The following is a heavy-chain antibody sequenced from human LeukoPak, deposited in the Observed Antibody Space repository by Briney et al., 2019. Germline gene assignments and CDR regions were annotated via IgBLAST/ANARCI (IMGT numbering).Heavy chain of an antibody. CDR2: ISAYNGNT. D-gene: IGHD2-15*01. CDR1: GYTFTSYG. J-gene: IGHJ4*02. V-gene: IGHV1-18*01. CDR3: ARGAWAVVVAASFDY. Sequence: ASGKLSCKASGYTFTSYGISWVRQAPGQGLEWMGWISAYNGNTNYAQKLQGRVTMTTYTSTSTADIELRSLRSDDTAVYYCARGAWAVVVAASFDYWGQGTLVTVSS.